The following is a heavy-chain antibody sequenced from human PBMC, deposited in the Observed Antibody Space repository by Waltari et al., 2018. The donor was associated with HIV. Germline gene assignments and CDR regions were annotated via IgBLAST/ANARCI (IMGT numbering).Heavy chain of an antibody. CDR2: IYYSGST. V-gene: IGHV4-59*01. D-gene: IGHD3-10*01. CDR3: ARGPGADY. Sequence: QVQLQASGPGLVKPSETLSLTCTVSGGSISRYYWSWIRQPPGKGLEWIGYIYYSGSTNYNPSLKSRVTISVDTSKNQFSLKLSSVTAADTAVYYCARGPGADYWGQGTLVTVSS. CDR1: GGSISRYY. J-gene: IGHJ4*02.